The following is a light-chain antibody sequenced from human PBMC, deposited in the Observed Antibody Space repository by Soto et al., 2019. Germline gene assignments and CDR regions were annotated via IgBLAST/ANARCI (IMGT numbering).Light chain of an antibody. Sequence: DIVMTQSPDSLAVSLGERDTINCKSSQSVLYSSNNKNYLAWYQQKPGQPPKLLIYWASNRESGVPDRFSGSGSGTDFTLTISSLQAEDVAVYYCQQYYSTLWTFGQGTKVEIK. V-gene: IGKV4-1*01. CDR2: WAS. J-gene: IGKJ1*01. CDR3: QQYYSTLWT. CDR1: QSVLYSSNNKNY.